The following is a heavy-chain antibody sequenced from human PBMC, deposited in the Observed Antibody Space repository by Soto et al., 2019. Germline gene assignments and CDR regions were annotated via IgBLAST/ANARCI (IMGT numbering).Heavy chain of an antibody. J-gene: IGHJ3*01. CDR1: GYTFSTYR. Sequence: QVQLVQSGAEMKKPGASVKVSCKASGYTFSTYRITWVRQAPGQGLHWMGWINPFKGDTNSAARFQDRVSLTTDTSTRTAYMELRSLRSDDTAVYYCARVKVPAAILGAFDVWGQGTLVTVSS. CDR3: ARVKVPAAILGAFDV. V-gene: IGHV1-18*01. D-gene: IGHD2-2*02. CDR2: INPFKGDT.